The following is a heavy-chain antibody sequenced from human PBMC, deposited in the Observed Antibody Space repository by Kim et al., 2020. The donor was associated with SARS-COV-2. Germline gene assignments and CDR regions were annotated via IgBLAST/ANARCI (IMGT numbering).Heavy chain of an antibody. Sequence: GGSLRLSCAASGFTFTKVWLSWVRQSPGKGLEWVGRIRSKADGGTVDYAAPVKGRFTISRDDSKSTLYLQMNGLRADDTAFYYCTTDYERIGGLCHGETCYPGSLWGQGTLVTVSS. CDR1: GFTFTKVW. D-gene: IGHD3-16*01. J-gene: IGHJ4*02. V-gene: IGHV3-15*01. CDR3: TTDYERIGGLCHGETCYPGSL. CDR2: IRSKADGGTV.